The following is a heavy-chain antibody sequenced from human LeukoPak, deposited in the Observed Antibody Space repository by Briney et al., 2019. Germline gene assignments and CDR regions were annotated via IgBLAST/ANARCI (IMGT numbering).Heavy chain of an antibody. D-gene: IGHD3-22*01. CDR3: ATESPRRQYYYDPNWFDP. Sequence: ASVKVSCKVSGYTLTKLSMHWVRQTPGKGLEWMGGFDPEDGETIYAQKFQGRVTMTEDTSTDTAYMELSSLRSEDTAVYYCATESPRRQYYYDPNWFDPWGQGTLVTVPS. V-gene: IGHV1-24*01. J-gene: IGHJ5*02. CDR2: FDPEDGET. CDR1: GYTLTKLS.